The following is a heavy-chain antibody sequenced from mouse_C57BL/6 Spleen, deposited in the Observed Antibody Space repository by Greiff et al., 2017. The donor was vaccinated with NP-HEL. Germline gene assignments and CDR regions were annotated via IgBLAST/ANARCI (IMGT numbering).Heavy chain of an antibody. CDR2: IYPSDSET. CDR3: ARLGITTAAY. D-gene: IGHD1-2*01. Sequence: VQLQQPGAELVRPGSSVKLSCKASGYTFTSYWMDWVKQRPGQGLEWIGNIYPSDSETHYNQKFKDKATLTVDKSSSTAYMQLSSLTSEDSAVYYCARLGITTAAYWGQGTLVTVSA. CDR1: GYTFTSYW. J-gene: IGHJ3*01. V-gene: IGHV1-61*01.